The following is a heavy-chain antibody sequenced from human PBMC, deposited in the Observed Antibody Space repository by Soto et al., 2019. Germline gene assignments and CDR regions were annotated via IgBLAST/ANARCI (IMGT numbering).Heavy chain of an antibody. Sequence: NPSETLSLTCVVSSGSIRSSHWWSWVRQPPGKGLEWIGEIQYSGSTNYNPSLKSRVTISVDKSKNQFSLKLSSVTAADTAVYYCAREVAGAAKYYYYYMDVWGTGTTVTVSS. CDR2: IQYSGST. CDR1: SGSIRSSHW. J-gene: IGHJ6*03. D-gene: IGHD6-19*01. CDR3: AREVAGAAKYYYYYMDV. V-gene: IGHV4-4*02.